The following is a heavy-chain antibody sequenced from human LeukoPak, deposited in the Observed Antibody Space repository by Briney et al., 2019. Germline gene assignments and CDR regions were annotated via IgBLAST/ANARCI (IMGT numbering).Heavy chain of an antibody. D-gene: IGHD2-15*01. Sequence: SETLSLTCTVSGGSISSGSYYWSWIRQPAGKGLEWIGRIYTSGSTNYNPSLKSRVTISVDTSKNQFSLKLSSVTAADTAVYYCARGRSGGSRKKGYMDVWGKGTTVTVSS. CDR2: IYTSGST. J-gene: IGHJ6*03. V-gene: IGHV4-61*02. CDR3: ARGRSGGSRKKGYMDV. CDR1: GGSISSGSYY.